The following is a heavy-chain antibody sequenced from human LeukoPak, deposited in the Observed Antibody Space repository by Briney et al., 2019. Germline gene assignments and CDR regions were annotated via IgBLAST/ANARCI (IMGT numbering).Heavy chain of an antibody. J-gene: IGHJ5*02. CDR3: ARGITGTIREWFDP. V-gene: IGHV1-69*05. CDR2: IIPIFGTA. CDR1: GGTFSSYA. D-gene: IGHD1-7*01. Sequence: SVKVSCKASGGTFSSYAISWVRQAPGQGLEWMGGIIPIFGTANYAQKFQGRVTITRDTSASTAYMELSSLRSEDTAVYYCARGITGTIREWFDPWGQGTLVTVSS.